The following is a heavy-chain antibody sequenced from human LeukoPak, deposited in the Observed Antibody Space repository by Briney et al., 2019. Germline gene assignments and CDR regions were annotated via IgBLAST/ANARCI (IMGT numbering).Heavy chain of an antibody. CDR1: GVSISSYY. V-gene: IGHV4-59*01. J-gene: IGHJ4*02. CDR2: IYYSGST. Sequence: SETLSLTCTVSGVSISSYYWSWIRQPPGKGLEWIGYIYYSGSTNYNPSLKSRVTISVDTSKNQFSLKLSSVTAADTAVYYCASPSGHYGDYSLDYWGQGTLVTVSS. D-gene: IGHD4-17*01. CDR3: ASPSGHYGDYSLDY.